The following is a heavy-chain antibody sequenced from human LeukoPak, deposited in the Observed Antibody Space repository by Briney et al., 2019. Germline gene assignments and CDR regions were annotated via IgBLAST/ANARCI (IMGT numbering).Heavy chain of an antibody. D-gene: IGHD3-10*01. CDR3: ARDSLLLWFGELLEGGGWFDP. CDR2: INHSGST. J-gene: IGHJ5*02. V-gene: IGHV4-34*01. Sequence: SETLSLTCAVYGGSFSGYCWSWIRQPPGKGLEWIGEINHSGSTNYNPSLKSRVTISVDTSKNQFSLKLSSVTAADTAVYYCARDSLLLWFGELLEGGGWFDPWGQGTLVTVSS. CDR1: GGSFSGYC.